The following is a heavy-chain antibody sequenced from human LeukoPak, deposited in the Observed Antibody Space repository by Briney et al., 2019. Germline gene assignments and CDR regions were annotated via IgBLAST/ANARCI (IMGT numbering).Heavy chain of an antibody. V-gene: IGHV4-34*01. CDR2: INHSGST. CDR3: ARGFLKYSSSPYYFDY. Sequence: SETLSLTCAVYGGSFSGYYWSWIRQPPGKGLEWIGEINHSGSTNYNPSFKSRVTISVDPSKNQFYLKLSSVTAADTAVYYCARGFLKYSSSPYYFDYWGQGTLVTVSS. D-gene: IGHD6-13*01. CDR1: GGSFSGYY. J-gene: IGHJ4*02.